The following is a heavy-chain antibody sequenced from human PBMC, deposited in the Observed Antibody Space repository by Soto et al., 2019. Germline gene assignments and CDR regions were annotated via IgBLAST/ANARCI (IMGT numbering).Heavy chain of an antibody. J-gene: IGHJ4*02. CDR3: TRDWRVTVTTTFL. CDR2: IRSKVYGGTT. V-gene: IGHV3-49*03. D-gene: IGHD4-17*01. CDR1: GFTFGDYA. Sequence: EEQLVESGGGSVQPGRSLRLSCTGSGFTFGDYAVTWFRQAPGKGLEWVGFIRSKVYGGTTEYAASVAGRFSISRDDSKSIAYLQMDSLRIEDTALYLCTRDWRVTVTTTFLWGQGTLVTVSA.